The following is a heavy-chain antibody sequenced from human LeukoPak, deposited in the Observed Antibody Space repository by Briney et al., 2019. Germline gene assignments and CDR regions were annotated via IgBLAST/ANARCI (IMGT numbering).Heavy chain of an antibody. CDR2: IYYSGST. Sequence: TSETLSLTCTVSGGSISSYYWSWIRQPPGKGLEWIGYIYYSGSTNYNPSLKSRVTISVDTSKNQFSLKLSSVTAADTAVYYCAREHSGSYPDAFDIWGQGTMVTVSS. J-gene: IGHJ3*02. D-gene: IGHD1-26*01. CDR1: GGSISSYY. V-gene: IGHV4-59*01. CDR3: AREHSGSYPDAFDI.